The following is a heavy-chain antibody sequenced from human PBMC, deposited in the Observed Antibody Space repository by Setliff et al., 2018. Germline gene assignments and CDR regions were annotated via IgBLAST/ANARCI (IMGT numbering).Heavy chain of an antibody. Sequence: EASVKVSCKASTYIFNSYGISWVRQAPGHGLEWMGWISNYNDITNYAQRFQGRVTMTTDTSTSAAYMELRSLRSDDTAVYYCAISSLSICSGGTCPNAFDVWGQGTMVTVSS. J-gene: IGHJ3*01. CDR3: AISSLSICSGGTCPNAFDV. CDR1: TYIFNSYG. CDR2: ISNYNDIT. D-gene: IGHD2-15*01. V-gene: IGHV1-18*01.